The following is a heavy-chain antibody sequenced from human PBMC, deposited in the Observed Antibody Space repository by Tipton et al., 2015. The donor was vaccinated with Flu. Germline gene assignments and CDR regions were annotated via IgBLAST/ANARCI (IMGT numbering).Heavy chain of an antibody. V-gene: IGHV4-4*07. CDR1: GGSINSHY. CDR2: VYTSGNA. Sequence: LRLSCTVPGGSINSHYWSWSRQPAGKGLEWIGRVYTSGNAIYNPSLKRRVTMSLDASENQFSLSLTSVTAADSAVYFCAKGRDEAISSAVFDFWGQGTLITVSS. CDR3: AKGRDEAISSAVFDF. D-gene: IGHD3-10*01. J-gene: IGHJ4*02.